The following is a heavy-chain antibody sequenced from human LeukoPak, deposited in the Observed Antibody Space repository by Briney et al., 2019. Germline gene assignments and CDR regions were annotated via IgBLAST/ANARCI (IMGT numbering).Heavy chain of an antibody. Sequence: GESLKISCKGSGYSFTSYWIGWVRQMPGKGLEWMGIIYPGDSDTRYSPSIQGQVTISADKSIRTAYLQWSSLKASDTAMYYCARGVEMATVTLFDYWGQGTLVSVSS. D-gene: IGHD5-24*01. CDR2: IYPGDSDT. CDR1: GYSFTSYW. CDR3: ARGVEMATVTLFDY. J-gene: IGHJ4*02. V-gene: IGHV5-51*01.